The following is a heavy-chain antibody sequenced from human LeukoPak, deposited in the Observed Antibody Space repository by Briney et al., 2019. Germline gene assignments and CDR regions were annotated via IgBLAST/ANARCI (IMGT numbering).Heavy chain of an antibody. J-gene: IGHJ4*02. CDR2: INPSGGST. D-gene: IGHD3-3*01. V-gene: IGHV1-46*01. CDR3: ARGITIFGAVDYFDY. Sequence: ASVKVSCKASGYTFTSYYTHWVRQAPGQGLEWMGIINPSGGSTSYAQKFQGRVTMTRDTSTSTAYMELSSLRSEDTAVYYCARGITIFGAVDYFDYWGQGTLVTVSS. CDR1: GYTFTSYY.